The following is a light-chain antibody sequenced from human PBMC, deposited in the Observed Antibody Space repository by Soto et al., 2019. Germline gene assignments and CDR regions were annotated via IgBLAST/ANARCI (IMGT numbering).Light chain of an antibody. V-gene: IGLV2-14*03. CDR2: EVS. CDR1: SSDVGGYNL. CDR3: SSCRGITALV. J-gene: IGLJ3*02. Sequence: QSPLTQPASVSGSPGQSITISCTGTSSDVGGYNLVSWYQQRPGKAPKLMIYEVSNRPSGVSNRFSGSKSGNTASLTISGLQVEDEADYYCSSCRGITALVFGGGTKLTVL.